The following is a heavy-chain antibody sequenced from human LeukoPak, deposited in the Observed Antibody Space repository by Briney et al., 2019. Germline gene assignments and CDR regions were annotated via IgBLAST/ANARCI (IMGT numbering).Heavy chain of an antibody. CDR2: VYYSGKN. CDR1: GGSVSSYS. Sequence: SETLSLTCSVSGGSVSSYSWSWIRQPPGKGLEWIGYVYYSGKNNYNPSLKSRVSMSVDTSKNQFSLKLSSVTAADTAIYYCARFSGSFSDWGQGTLVTVSS. V-gene: IGHV4-59*02. J-gene: IGHJ4*02. CDR3: ARFSGSFSD. D-gene: IGHD1-26*01.